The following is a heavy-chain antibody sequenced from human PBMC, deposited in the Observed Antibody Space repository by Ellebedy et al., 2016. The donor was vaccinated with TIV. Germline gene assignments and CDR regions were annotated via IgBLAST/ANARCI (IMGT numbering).Heavy chain of an antibody. D-gene: IGHD5-24*01. CDR2: ISSSSSTI. CDR3: ARSEPQDGYADY. J-gene: IGHJ4*02. Sequence: GGSLRLSXVASGFTFSSYSMNWVRQAPGKGLEWVSYISSSSSTIYYADSVKGRFTISRDNAKNSLYLQMNSLRDEDTAVYYCARSEPQDGYADYWGQGTLVTVSS. V-gene: IGHV3-48*02. CDR1: GFTFSSYS.